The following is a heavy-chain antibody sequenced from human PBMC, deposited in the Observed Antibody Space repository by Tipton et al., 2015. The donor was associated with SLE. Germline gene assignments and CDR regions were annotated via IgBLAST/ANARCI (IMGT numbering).Heavy chain of an antibody. J-gene: IGHJ2*01. CDR1: GFTFSSYG. V-gene: IGHV3-30*02. CDR3: AKDGDYYGSGSPGDFDL. Sequence: GSLRLSCAASGFTFSSYGMHWVRQAPGKGLEWVAFIRYDGSNKYYADSVKGRFTISRDNSKNTLYLQMNSLRAEDTAVYYCAKDGDYYGSGSPGDFDLWGRGTLVTVSS. CDR2: IRYDGSNK. D-gene: IGHD3-10*01.